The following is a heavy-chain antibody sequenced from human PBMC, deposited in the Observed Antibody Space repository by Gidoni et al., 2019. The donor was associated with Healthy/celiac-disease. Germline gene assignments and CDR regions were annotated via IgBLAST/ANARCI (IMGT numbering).Heavy chain of an antibody. J-gene: IGHJ4*02. Sequence: QVQLVESGGGVVQPGRSRSLSCAASGFTFSSYGMHWVRQAPGKGLEWVAVIWYDGSNKYYADSVKGRFTISRDNSKNTLYLQMNSLRAEDTAVYYCARDQDDSSGWYPDYWGQGTLVTVSS. CDR2: IWYDGSNK. V-gene: IGHV3-33*01. D-gene: IGHD6-19*01. CDR1: GFTFSSYG. CDR3: ARDQDDSSGWYPDY.